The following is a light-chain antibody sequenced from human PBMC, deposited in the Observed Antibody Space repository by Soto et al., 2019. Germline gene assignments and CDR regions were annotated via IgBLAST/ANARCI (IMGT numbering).Light chain of an antibody. CDR2: RAS. CDR3: QHYDSLPIT. Sequence: ETVLTQSPGTLSLSPGDTATLSCRASQSLGGNLAWYQQKPGQAPRLLIFRASSRARGVPARFSGSGSGTDFTLTISRLEPEDFAVFYCQHYDSLPITFGQGTRLEIK. CDR1: QSLGGN. V-gene: IGKV3-20*01. J-gene: IGKJ5*01.